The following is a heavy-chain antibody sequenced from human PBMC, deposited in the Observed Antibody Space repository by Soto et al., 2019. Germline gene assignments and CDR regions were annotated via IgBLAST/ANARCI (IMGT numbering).Heavy chain of an antibody. CDR1: GGSISSYY. CDR2: IYYSGST. V-gene: IGHV4-59*01. Sequence: SETLSLTCTVSGGSISSYYWSWIRQPPGKGLEWIGYIYYSGSTNYNPSLKSRVTISVDTSKNQFSLKLSSVTAADTAVYYCASKTYGGGVVVPAALAPSPDYYYYMDVWGKGTTVTVSS. D-gene: IGHD2-2*01. J-gene: IGHJ6*03. CDR3: ASKTYGGGVVVPAALAPSPDYYYYMDV.